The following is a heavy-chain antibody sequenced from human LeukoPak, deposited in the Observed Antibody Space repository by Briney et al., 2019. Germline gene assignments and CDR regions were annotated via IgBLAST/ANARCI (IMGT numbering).Heavy chain of an antibody. D-gene: IGHD3-22*01. V-gene: IGHV3-49*04. J-gene: IGHJ4*02. CDR2: IRSKAYGGTT. Sequence: GGSLRLSCAASGFTFSSYWMSWVRQAPGKGLEWVGFIRSKAYGGTTEYAASVKGRFTISRDDSKSIAYLQMNSLKTEDTAVYYCTSIVVPFDYWGQGTLVTVSS. CDR1: GFTFSSYW. CDR3: TSIVVPFDY.